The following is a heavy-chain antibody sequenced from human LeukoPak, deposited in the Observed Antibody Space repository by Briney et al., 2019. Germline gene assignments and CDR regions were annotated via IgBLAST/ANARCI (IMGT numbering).Heavy chain of an antibody. J-gene: IGHJ4*02. CDR1: GASNNSHY. CDR2: ISTSGST. V-gene: IGHV4-4*09. Sequence: SETLALTCSVSGASNNSHYWSWIRQAPGKGLEWIGYISTSGSTNYNPSLKSRVSISLDTSKNRFSLNLNFVTAADTAVYYCASPRSGYRYTFDYWGQGALVTVSS. D-gene: IGHD3-22*01. CDR3: ASPRSGYRYTFDY.